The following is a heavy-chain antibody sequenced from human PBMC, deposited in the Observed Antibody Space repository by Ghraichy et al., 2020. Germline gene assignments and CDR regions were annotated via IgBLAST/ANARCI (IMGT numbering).Heavy chain of an antibody. Sequence: LSLTCAASGFTFSSYAMSWVRQAPGKGLEWVSAISGSGGSTYYADSVKGRFTISRDNSKNTLYLQMNSLRAEDTAVYYCAKQYYYGSGSYYAPFDYWGQGTLVTVSS. CDR1: GFTFSSYA. J-gene: IGHJ4*02. CDR2: ISGSGGST. D-gene: IGHD3-10*01. V-gene: IGHV3-23*01. CDR3: AKQYYYGSGSYYAPFDY.